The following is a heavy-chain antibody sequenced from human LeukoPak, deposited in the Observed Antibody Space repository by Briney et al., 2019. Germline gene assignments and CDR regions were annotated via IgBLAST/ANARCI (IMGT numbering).Heavy chain of an antibody. V-gene: IGHV4-34*01. CDR3: ARENIVVVVAATGSILNWFDP. Sequence: SGTLSLTCAVYGGSFSGYYWSWIRQPPGKGLEWIGEINHSGSTNYNPSLKSRVTISVDTSKNQFSLKLSSVTAADTAVYYCARENIVVVVAATGSILNWFDPWGQGTLVTVSS. D-gene: IGHD2-15*01. CDR2: INHSGST. J-gene: IGHJ5*02. CDR1: GGSFSGYY.